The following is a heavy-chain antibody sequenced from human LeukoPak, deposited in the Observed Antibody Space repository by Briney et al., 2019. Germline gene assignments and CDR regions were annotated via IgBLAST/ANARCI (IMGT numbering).Heavy chain of an antibody. CDR2: IYYSGST. Sequence: SETLSLTCTVSGGSISSYYWSWIRQPPGKGLEWIGYIYYSGSTNYNPSLKSRVTISVDTSKNQFSLKLSSVTAADTALYYCARDRSMTHFDYWGQGTLVTVSS. CDR1: GGSISSYY. V-gene: IGHV4-59*01. CDR3: ARDRSMTHFDY. J-gene: IGHJ4*02.